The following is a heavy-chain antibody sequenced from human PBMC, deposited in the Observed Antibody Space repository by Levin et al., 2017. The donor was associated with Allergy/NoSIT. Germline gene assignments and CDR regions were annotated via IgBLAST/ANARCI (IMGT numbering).Heavy chain of an antibody. J-gene: IGHJ6*03. V-gene: IGHV3-30*18. D-gene: IGHD2-2*01. CDR1: GFTFSSYG. CDR3: AKNAPAATTDYYDYYMDV. Sequence: PGGSLRLSCAASGFTFSSYGMHWVRQAPGKGLEWVAVISYDGSNKYYADSVKGRFTISRDNSKNTLYLQMNSLRAEDTAVYYCAKNAPAATTDYYDYYMDVWGKGTTVTVSS. CDR2: ISYDGSNK.